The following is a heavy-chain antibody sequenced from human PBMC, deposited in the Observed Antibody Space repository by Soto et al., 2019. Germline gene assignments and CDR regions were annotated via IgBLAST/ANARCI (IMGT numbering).Heavy chain of an antibody. CDR3: VRDVESPGISGSWGAFDI. D-gene: IGHD1-20*01. V-gene: IGHV4-4*07. J-gene: IGHJ3*02. Sequence: QVQLQESGPGLVMPSETLSLICTVSGGSIRNYFWTWIRQPAGKGLEWIGRIYSSGNTVYNASLKSRVTMSIDMSKNQFSLKLSSMTAADTAVYYCVRDVESPGISGSWGAFDIWGQGTVVTVSS. CDR2: IYSSGNT. CDR1: GGSIRNYF.